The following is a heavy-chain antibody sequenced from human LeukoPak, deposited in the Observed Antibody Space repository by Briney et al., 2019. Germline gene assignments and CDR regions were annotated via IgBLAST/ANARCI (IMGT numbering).Heavy chain of an antibody. J-gene: IGHJ4*02. CDR1: GFTFSSYA. D-gene: IGHD4-17*01. V-gene: IGHV3-7*01. CDR2: IKQDGSEK. CDR3: ARVLGLDTVTKKLIDY. Sequence: GGSLRLSCAASGFTFSSYAMSWVRQAPGKGLEWVANIKQDGSEKYYVDSVKGRFTISRDNAKNSLYLQMNSLRAEDTAVYYCARVLGLDTVTKKLIDYWGQGTLVTVSS.